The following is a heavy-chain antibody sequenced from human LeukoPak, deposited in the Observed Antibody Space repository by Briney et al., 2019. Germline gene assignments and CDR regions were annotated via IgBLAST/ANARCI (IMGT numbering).Heavy chain of an antibody. Sequence: ASVKVSCKASGYTFTGYYMHWVRQAPGQGLEWMGWINPNSGGTNYAQKSQGRVTMTRDTSISTAYMELSRLRSDDTALYYCAKARGLRYFDPLIDHWGQGTLVTVSS. CDR3: AKARGLRYFDPLIDH. D-gene: IGHD3-9*01. V-gene: IGHV1-2*02. CDR1: GYTFTGYY. CDR2: INPNSGGT. J-gene: IGHJ4*02.